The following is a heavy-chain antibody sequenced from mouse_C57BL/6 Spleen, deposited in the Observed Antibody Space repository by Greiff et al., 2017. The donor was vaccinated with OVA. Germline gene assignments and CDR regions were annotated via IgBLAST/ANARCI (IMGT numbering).Heavy chain of an antibody. Sequence: EVQLVESGGDLVKPGGSLKLSCAASGFTFSSYGMSWVRQTPDKRLEWVATISSGGSYTYYPDSVKGRFTISRDNAKNTLYLQMSSLKSEDTAMYYCARRDSYGSSAWFAYWGQGTLVTVSA. CDR1: GFTFSSYG. V-gene: IGHV5-6*01. CDR2: ISSGGSYT. CDR3: ARRDSYGSSAWFAY. D-gene: IGHD1-1*01. J-gene: IGHJ3*01.